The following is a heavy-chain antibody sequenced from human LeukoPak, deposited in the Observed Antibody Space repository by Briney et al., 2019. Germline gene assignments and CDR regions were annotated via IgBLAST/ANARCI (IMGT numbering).Heavy chain of an antibody. J-gene: IGHJ6*02. CDR1: GFTFSSYG. V-gene: IGHV3-30*18. Sequence: GGSLRLSCAASGFTFSSYGMHWVRQAPGKGLEWVAVISYDGSNKYYADSVKGRFTISRDNSKNTLYLQMNSLRAEDTAVYYCAKDRGHSSGWYYYYYGMDVWGQGTTVTVSS. CDR2: ISYDGSNK. CDR3: AKDRGHSSGWYYYYYGMDV. D-gene: IGHD6-19*01.